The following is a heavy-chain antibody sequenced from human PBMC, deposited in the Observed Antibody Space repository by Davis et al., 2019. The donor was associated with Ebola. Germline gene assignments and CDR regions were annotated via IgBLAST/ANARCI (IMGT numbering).Heavy chain of an antibody. CDR2: ISRHGDTI. J-gene: IGHJ4*02. CDR1: GFSFSDHQ. CDR3: VRDITVPGDFLYFDH. Sequence: PGGSLRLSCAASGFSFSDHQMTWIRQAPGKGPEWVSYISRHGDTIYYADSVRGRFTISRDNARNSLYLQMNSLRAEDTAVYYCVRDITVPGDFLYFDHWGQGTLVTVYS. V-gene: IGHV3-11*04. D-gene: IGHD2-21*01.